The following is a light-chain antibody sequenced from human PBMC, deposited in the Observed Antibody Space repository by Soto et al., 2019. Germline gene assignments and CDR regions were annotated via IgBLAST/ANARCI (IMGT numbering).Light chain of an antibody. J-gene: IGKJ2*01. V-gene: IGKV3-11*01. CDR2: DAS. CDR3: QQRRNWYT. CDR1: QNVSNY. Sequence: EIVLTQSPATLSLSPGERATLSCRASQNVSNYLGWYQQKPGQAPRLLIYDASNRATGIPARFSGSGSGTDFTLTISSLESEDFAVYYCQQRRNWYTFGQGTKLEIK.